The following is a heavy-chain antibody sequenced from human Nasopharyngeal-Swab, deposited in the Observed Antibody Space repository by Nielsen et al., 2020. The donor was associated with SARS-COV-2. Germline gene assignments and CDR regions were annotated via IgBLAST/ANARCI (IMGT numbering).Heavy chain of an antibody. CDR3: ARVGAAAGRGENYYYYYGMDV. CDR2: IYYSGST. J-gene: IGHJ6*02. D-gene: IGHD6-13*01. CDR1: GGSISSGGYY. Sequence: SETLSLTCTVSGGSISSGGYYWSWIRQHPGKGLEWIGYIYYSGSTYYNPSLKSRVTISVDTSKNQFSLKLSSVTAADTAVYYCARVGAAAGRGENYYYYYGMDVWGQGTTVTVSS. V-gene: IGHV4-31*03.